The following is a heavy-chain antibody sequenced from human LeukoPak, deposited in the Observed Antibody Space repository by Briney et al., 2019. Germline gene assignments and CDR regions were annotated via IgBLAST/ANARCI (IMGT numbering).Heavy chain of an antibody. CDR3: ARVASRNIAAAGTDY. CDR2: ISYDGSNK. J-gene: IGHJ4*02. V-gene: IGHV3-30-3*01. CDR1: GFTFSSYA. Sequence: PGGSLRLSCAASGFTFSSYAMHWVRQAPGKGLEWVAVISYDGSNKYYADSVKGRFTISRDNSKNTLYLQMNSLRAEDTAVYYCARVASRNIAAAGTDYWGQGTLVTVSS. D-gene: IGHD6-13*01.